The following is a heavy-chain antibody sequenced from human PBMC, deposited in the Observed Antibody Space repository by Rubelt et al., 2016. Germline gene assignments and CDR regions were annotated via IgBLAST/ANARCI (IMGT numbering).Heavy chain of an antibody. D-gene: IGHD3-22*01. J-gene: IGHJ4*02. V-gene: IGHV4-4*02. Sequence: QVQLQESGPGLVKPSGTLSLTCGVSGGSISSNNWWGWVRQPPGKGLEWIGEIHQSGSTNYNPSLQSRVTLSVDTSKNQFSRKWSFGTAADTAVYYGARHLRSGSGYYSPFVYWGQGTLVTVSS. CDR3: ARHLRSGSGYYSPFVY. CDR2: IHQSGST. CDR1: GGSISSNNW.